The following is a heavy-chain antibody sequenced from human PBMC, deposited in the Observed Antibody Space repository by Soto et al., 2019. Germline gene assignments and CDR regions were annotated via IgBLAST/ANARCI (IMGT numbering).Heavy chain of an antibody. CDR2: IYPGDSDT. J-gene: IGHJ3*02. V-gene: IGHV5-51*01. D-gene: IGHD6-6*01. CDR3: ARQTAYSYSFPI. Sequence: GESLKISCKGSGYSFTSDWIGWVRQMPGKGLEWMGIIYPGDSDTRYSPSFQGQVTISADKSITTAYLQWSSLKASDTAIYYCARQTAYSYSFPIWDQGTMVTVSS. CDR1: GYSFTSDW.